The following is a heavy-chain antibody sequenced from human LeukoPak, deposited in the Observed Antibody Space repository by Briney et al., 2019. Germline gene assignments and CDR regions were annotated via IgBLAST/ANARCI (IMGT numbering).Heavy chain of an antibody. CDR2: ISGSGGST. Sequence: GGSLRLSCAASGFTFSSYAMSWVRQAPGKGLEWVSAISGSGGSTYYADSVKGRFTISRDNSKNTLYLQMNSLRAEDTAVYYCAKGGSYSPYYFDYWGQETLVTVSS. CDR1: GFTFSSYA. D-gene: IGHD1-26*01. CDR3: AKGGSYSPYYFDY. J-gene: IGHJ4*02. V-gene: IGHV3-23*01.